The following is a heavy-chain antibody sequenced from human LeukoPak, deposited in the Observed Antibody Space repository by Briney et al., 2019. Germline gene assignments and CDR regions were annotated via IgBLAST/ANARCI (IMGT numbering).Heavy chain of an antibody. J-gene: IGHJ5*02. CDR3: AREITVAGTGYNWFDP. CDR1: GGSISSSSYY. CDR2: IYYSGST. D-gene: IGHD6-19*01. Sequence: SETLSLTCIVSGGSISSSSYYWGWIRQPPGKGLEWIVSIYYSGSTYYNPSLKNRVTISVDTSKNQFSLKLSSVAATDTAVYYCAREITVAGTGYNWFDPWGQGTLVTVSS. V-gene: IGHV4-39*07.